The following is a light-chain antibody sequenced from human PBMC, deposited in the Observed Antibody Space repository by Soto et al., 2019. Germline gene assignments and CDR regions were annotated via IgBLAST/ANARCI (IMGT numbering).Light chain of an antibody. V-gene: IGKV3-15*01. J-gene: IGKJ4*01. CDR1: QGIGDT. CDR3: QPYNNWPRT. CDR2: DTS. Sequence: EVVMRQSPATLSVSQGEGATLSCRASQGIGDTLAWYQHKPGQTTRLRIYDTSTRATGVPARFSGSRSVAEFTLTINILQSEDVAGYFCQPYNNWPRTFGGGTKV.